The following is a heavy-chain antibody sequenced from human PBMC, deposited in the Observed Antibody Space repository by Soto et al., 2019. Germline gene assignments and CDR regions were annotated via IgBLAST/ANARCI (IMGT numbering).Heavy chain of an antibody. V-gene: IGHV3-48*01. CDR2: ISTTGSTI. D-gene: IGHD2-15*01. CDR1: GFTFITYS. Sequence: GGSLRLSCAASGFTFITYSMNWVRQAPGKGLEWASYISTTGSTIYYADSVKGRFTISRDNAKNSLYLQMTSLRAEDTAVYYCARYKGYCSGGSCYYYYYMDVWGKGTTVTVSS. J-gene: IGHJ6*03. CDR3: ARYKGYCSGGSCYYYYYMDV.